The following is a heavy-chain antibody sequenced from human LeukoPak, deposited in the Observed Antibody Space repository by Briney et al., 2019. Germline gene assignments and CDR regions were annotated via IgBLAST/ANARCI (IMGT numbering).Heavy chain of an antibody. D-gene: IGHD1-1*01. CDR1: GXSISSYY. J-gene: IGHJ4*02. Sequence: PSETLSLTCTVSGXSISSYYWSWVRQPPGKGLEWIGYIYYSGNTNYNPSLKSRLTMSADRSRNQFSLNLNSVTAADTAVYYCARINWNYFDYWGQGILVTVSS. CDR3: ARINWNYFDY. CDR2: IYYSGNT. V-gene: IGHV4-59*08.